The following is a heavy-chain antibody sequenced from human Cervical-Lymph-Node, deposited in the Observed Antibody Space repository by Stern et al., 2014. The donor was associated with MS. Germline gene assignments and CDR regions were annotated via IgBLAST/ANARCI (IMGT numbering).Heavy chain of an antibody. Sequence: QLVQSGAEVKKPGASVKGSCKASGNTFTSYQMHWVRQIPGQGLEWMGIINPSGGSTSYAQKFQGRVTMTRDTSTSTVYMELSSLRSEDTAVYYCAREVAGHRLGMMDVWGQGTTVTVSS. V-gene: IGHV1-46*01. CDR1: GNTFTSYQ. CDR2: INPSGGST. CDR3: AREVAGHRLGMMDV. J-gene: IGHJ6*02. D-gene: IGHD6-19*01.